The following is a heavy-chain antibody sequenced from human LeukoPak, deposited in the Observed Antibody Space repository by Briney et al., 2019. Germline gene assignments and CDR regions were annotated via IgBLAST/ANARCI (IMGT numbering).Heavy chain of an antibody. CDR3: ARANYDTNGNRRYYNYYGLDV. V-gene: IGHV4-34*01. Sequence: PSETLSLTCAVYGGSFSGYCWSWIRQPPGKGLEWIGEINHSGGTNYNPSLKSRVTISGDRSKSQFSLKLSSMAAADTAVYYCARANYDTNGNRRYYNYYGLDVWGQGTTVTVST. CDR2: INHSGGT. J-gene: IGHJ6*01. CDR1: GGSFSGYC. D-gene: IGHD2-8*01.